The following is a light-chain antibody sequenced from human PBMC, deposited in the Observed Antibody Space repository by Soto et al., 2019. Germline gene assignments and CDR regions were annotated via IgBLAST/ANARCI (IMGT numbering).Light chain of an antibody. CDR1: QISSNY. Sequence: EIVLTQSPGTLSLSPGERATLSCRASQISSNYLAWYQQKPGQAPRLLIYGVSARATGIPDRFSGSGSGTDFTLSISRLEPEDSAVYYCQQYGRSLYTFGQGTKLEIK. V-gene: IGKV3-20*01. CDR2: GVS. CDR3: QQYGRSLYT. J-gene: IGKJ2*01.